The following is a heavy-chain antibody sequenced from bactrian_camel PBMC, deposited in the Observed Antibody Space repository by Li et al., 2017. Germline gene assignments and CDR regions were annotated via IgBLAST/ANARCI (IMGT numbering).Heavy chain of an antibody. D-gene: IGHD1*01. CDR2: IDTDGST. CDR3: AAGGGGIAGECIAWEDDFSY. V-gene: IGHV3S55*01. CDR1: GHTYSRYS. Sequence: HVQLVESGGGSVQAGGSLRLSCAASGHTYSRYSMAWYRQAPGKGRVGVAAIDTDGSTVYVDVVKGRFTISKDNAKNTLYLEMNSLTPEDTGMYYCAAGGGGIAGECIAWEDDFSYWGQGTQVTVS. J-gene: IGHJ6*01.